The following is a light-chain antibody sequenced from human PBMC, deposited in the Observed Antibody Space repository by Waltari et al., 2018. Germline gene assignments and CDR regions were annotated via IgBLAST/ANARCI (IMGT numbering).Light chain of an antibody. CDR1: SGRIASNN. CDR2: EDD. V-gene: IGLV6-57*01. CDR3: QSYDSTTVI. Sequence: FILTQPHSVSESPGKPVTISCTRSSGRIASNNVQWYQQRPVSSPTTVIYEDDQRPSGVPDRFSGSIDGSSNSASLTISGLKTEDESDYYCQSYDSTTVIFGGGTKLTVL. J-gene: IGLJ2*01.